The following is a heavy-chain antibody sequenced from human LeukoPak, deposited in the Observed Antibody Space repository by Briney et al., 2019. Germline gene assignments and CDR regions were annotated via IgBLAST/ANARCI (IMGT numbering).Heavy chain of an antibody. CDR3: AKALDSGSYYHDAFDI. Sequence: GGSLRLSCAASGFTFSSYSMNWVRQAPGKGLEWVSSISSSSSYIYYADSVKGRFTISRDNAKNSLYLQMNSLRAEDMALYYCAKALDSGSYYHDAFDIWGQGTMVTVSS. CDR2: ISSSSSYI. J-gene: IGHJ3*02. V-gene: IGHV3-21*04. CDR1: GFTFSSYS. D-gene: IGHD1-26*01.